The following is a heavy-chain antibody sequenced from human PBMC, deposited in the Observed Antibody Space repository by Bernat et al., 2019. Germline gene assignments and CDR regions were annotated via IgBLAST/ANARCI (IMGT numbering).Heavy chain of an antibody. V-gene: IGHV2-70*15. CDR2: IDWEDDK. D-gene: IGHD3-10*01. CDR3: ARSGLGFIPPWGFDS. J-gene: IGHJ4*02. CDR1: DFSLSTTGLC. Sequence: QVTLRESGPALVKPTETLTLTCTISDFSLSTTGLCVSWVRQPPGKALEWLARIDWEDDKYYSTSLQTRLTISKDTSKKQVVLTMTDMDPVDTATYYCARSGLGFIPPWGFDSWGQGTLVTVSS.